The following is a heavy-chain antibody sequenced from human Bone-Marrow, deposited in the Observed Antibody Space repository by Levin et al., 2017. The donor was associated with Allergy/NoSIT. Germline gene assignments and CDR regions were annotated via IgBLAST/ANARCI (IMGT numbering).Heavy chain of an antibody. D-gene: IGHD6-6*01. V-gene: IGHV1-2*06. CDR3: ARDTLSEYSSFGKDY. CDR1: GYTFTGYY. Sequence: ASVKVSCKASGYTFTGYYMHWVRQAPGQGLEWMGRINPNSGGTNYAQKFQGRVTMTRDTSISTAYMELSRLRSDDTAVYYCARDTLSEYSSFGKDYWGQGTLVTVSS. CDR2: INPNSGGT. J-gene: IGHJ4*02.